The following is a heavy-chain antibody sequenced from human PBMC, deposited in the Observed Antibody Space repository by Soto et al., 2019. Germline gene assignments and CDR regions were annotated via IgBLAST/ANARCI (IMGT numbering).Heavy chain of an antibody. CDR1: GFTFSNAW. J-gene: IGHJ6*02. CDR3: TTDGGARGKNYYYGMDV. V-gene: IGHV3-15*01. CDR2: IKSKTDGGTT. Sequence: GGSLRLSCAASGFTFSNAWMSWVRQAPGKGLEWVGRIKSKTDGGTTDYAAPVKGRFTISRDDSKNTLYLQMNSLKTEDTAVYYCTTDGGARGKNYYYGMDVWGQGTTVTVSS. D-gene: IGHD3-16*01.